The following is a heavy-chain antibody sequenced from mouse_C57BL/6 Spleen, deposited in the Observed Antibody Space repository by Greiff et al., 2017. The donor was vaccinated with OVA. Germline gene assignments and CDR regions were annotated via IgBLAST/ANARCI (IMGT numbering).Heavy chain of an antibody. CDR3: ARKSAYYSNFAMDY. CDR2: IDPSDSYT. V-gene: IGHV1-69*01. CDR1: GYTFTSYW. D-gene: IGHD2-5*01. J-gene: IGHJ4*01. Sequence: VQLQQSGAELVMPGASVKLSCKASGYTFTSYWMHWVKQRPGQGLEWIGEIDPSDSYTNYNQKFKGKSTLTVDKSSSTAYMQLSSLTSEDSAVYYCARKSAYYSNFAMDYWGQGTSVTVSS.